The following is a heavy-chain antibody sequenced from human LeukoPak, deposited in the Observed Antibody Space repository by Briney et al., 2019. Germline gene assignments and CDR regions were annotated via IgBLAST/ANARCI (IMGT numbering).Heavy chain of an antibody. Sequence: ASVKVSCKASGYTFTSYYMHWVRQAPGQGLEWMGWINPNSGGTNYAQKFQGRVTMTRDTSISTAYMELSRLRSDDTAVYYCACSGYYDSSGYYSAEYFQHWGQGTLVTVSS. D-gene: IGHD3-22*01. CDR2: INPNSGGT. V-gene: IGHV1-2*02. J-gene: IGHJ1*01. CDR1: GYTFTSYY. CDR3: ACSGYYDSSGYYSAEYFQH.